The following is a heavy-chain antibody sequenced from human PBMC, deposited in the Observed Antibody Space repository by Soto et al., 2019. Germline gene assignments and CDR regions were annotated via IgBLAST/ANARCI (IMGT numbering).Heavy chain of an antibody. V-gene: IGHV1-2*02. CDR1: GYTFTGYY. J-gene: IGHJ5*02. CDR2: INPNSGGT. CDR3: ARVRRSGSYVGSQKPWFDP. D-gene: IGHD1-26*01. Sequence: QVQLVQSGAEVKKPGASVKVSCKASGYTFTGYYMHWVRQAPGQGLEWMGWINPNSGGTNYAQKFQGRVTMTRDTSISTAFMELSRLRSDDTAVYYCARVRRSGSYVGSQKPWFDPWGQGTLVTVSS.